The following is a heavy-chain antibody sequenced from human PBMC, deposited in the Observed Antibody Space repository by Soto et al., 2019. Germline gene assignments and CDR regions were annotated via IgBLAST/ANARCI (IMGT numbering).Heavy chain of an antibody. CDR3: AREPLLRYFDWPYGMDV. D-gene: IGHD3-9*01. CDR2: IYYSGST. CDR1: GGSISSNY. J-gene: IGHJ6*02. V-gene: IGHV4-59*01. Sequence: SETLSLTCTVSGGSISSNYWSWIRQPPGKGLEWIGYIYYSGSTNYNPSLKSRVTISVDTSKNQFSLKLSSVTAADTGVYYCAREPLLRYFDWPYGMDVWGQGTTVTVSS.